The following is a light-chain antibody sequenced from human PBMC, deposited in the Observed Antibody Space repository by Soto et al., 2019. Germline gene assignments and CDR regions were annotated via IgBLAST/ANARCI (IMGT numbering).Light chain of an antibody. CDR1: QSIGTY. CDR2: AAN. V-gene: IGKV1-39*01. Sequence: DIQITQSPSSLSASVLDIVTITCLASQSIGTYLNWYQQKPGKAHEILIYAANSLQSGVKSRFSGSGSGTDFTITIRSLQPEDFATYYCQQSYKSPPTCGKGTTG. J-gene: IGKJ1*01. CDR3: QQSYKSPPT.